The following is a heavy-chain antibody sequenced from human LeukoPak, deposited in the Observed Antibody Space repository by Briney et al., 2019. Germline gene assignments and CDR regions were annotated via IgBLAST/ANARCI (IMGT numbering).Heavy chain of an antibody. CDR1: GGTFSSYA. CDR3: ARGKAPGYFDY. V-gene: IGHV1-69*05. CDR2: IIPIFGTA. J-gene: IGHJ4*02. Sequence: SVKVSCKASGGTFSSYAISWVRQAPGPGLEWMGRIIPIFGTANYAQKFQGRVTITTDESTSTAYMELSSLRSEDTAVYYCARGKAPGYFDYWGQGTLVTVSS.